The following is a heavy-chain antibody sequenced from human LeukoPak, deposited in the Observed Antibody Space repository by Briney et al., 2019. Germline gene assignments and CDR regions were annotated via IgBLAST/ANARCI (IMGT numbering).Heavy chain of an antibody. CDR1: GYTFTSYY. CDR3: ARDGGGAYYYDSSGYYCGY. Sequence: ASVKVSCKASGYTFTSYYMHWVRQAPGQGLEWMGIINPSGGSTSYAQKFQGRVTMTRDTSTSTVYMELSSLRSEDTAVYYCARDGGGAYYYDSSGYYCGYWGQGTLVTVSS. D-gene: IGHD3-22*01. V-gene: IGHV1-46*01. J-gene: IGHJ4*02. CDR2: INPSGGST.